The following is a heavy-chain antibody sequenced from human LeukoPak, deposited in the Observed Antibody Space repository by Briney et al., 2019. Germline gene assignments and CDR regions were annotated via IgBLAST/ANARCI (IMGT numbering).Heavy chain of an antibody. Sequence: GGSLRLSWGACGFIFSSYAMRVVRQAPGKGLEWVAVIWYDGSKKYCADSVKGRFIISRDNSKNTLYLQMNSLRAEDTAVYYFARDLQSERLWWGQFDYWGQGTLVTVSS. CDR3: ARDLQSERLWWGQFDY. V-gene: IGHV3-33*08. CDR1: GFIFSSYA. D-gene: IGHD2-21*02. CDR2: IWYDGSKK. J-gene: IGHJ4*02.